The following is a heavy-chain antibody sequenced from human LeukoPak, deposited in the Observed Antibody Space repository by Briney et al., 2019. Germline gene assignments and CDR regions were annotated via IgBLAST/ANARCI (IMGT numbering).Heavy chain of an antibody. Sequence: PGGSLRLPCTASGFTFGDYAMSWVRQAPGKGLEWVGFIRSKAYGGTTEYAASVKGRFTISRDDSKSIAYLQMNSLKTEDTAVYYCTRGEVEMATPFGGGGDGGFDYWGQGTLVTVSS. V-gene: IGHV3-49*04. CDR1: GFTFGDYA. J-gene: IGHJ4*02. CDR2: IRSKAYGGTT. CDR3: TRGEVEMATPFGGGGDGGFDY. D-gene: IGHD5-24*01.